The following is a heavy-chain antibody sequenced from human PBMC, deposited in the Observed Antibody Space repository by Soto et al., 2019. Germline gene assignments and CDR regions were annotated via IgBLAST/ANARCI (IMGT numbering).Heavy chain of an antibody. J-gene: IGHJ3*02. CDR1: GFTFSSYA. D-gene: IGHD3-22*01. CDR2: ISGSGGST. Sequence: PGGSLRLSCAASGFTFSSYAMSWVRQAPGKGLEWVSAISGSGGSTYYADSVKDRFTISRDNSKNTLYLQMNSLRAEDTAVYYCAKDGIYYYDSSGYPYFDIWGQGTMVTVSS. CDR3: AKDGIYYYDSSGYPYFDI. V-gene: IGHV3-23*01.